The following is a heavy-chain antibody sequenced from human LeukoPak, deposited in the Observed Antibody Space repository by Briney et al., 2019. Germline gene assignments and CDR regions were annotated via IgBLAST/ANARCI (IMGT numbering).Heavy chain of an antibody. D-gene: IGHD3/OR15-3a*01. CDR1: GFTFSAYA. J-gene: IGHJ5*02. CDR2: IVATYEGT. Sequence: GGSLRLSCAASGFTFSAYAMMWVRQAPGKGLEWVSSIVATYEGTFYADSVQGRFIVSRDNSESTVSLQMNSLRAEDTAVYYCARGKAGGLVDLFDPWGQGTLVTVSS. CDR3: ARGKAGGLVDLFDP. V-gene: IGHV3-23*01.